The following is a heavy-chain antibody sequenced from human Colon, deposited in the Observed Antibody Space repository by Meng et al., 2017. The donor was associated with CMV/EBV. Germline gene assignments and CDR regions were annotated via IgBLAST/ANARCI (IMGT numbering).Heavy chain of an antibody. CDR3: TREGFDY. CDR2: IKPSTGDT. Sequence: QVQLVQSGVEVQKPGTSVNLSCKASGYTFTGYWMHWVRQAPGQGLEWMGRIKPSTGDTNYAQNFQGRVTVTRDTSISTVYMEVNSLTSDDTAVYYCTREGFDYWGQGALVTVSS. CDR1: GYTFTGYW. V-gene: IGHV1-2*06. J-gene: IGHJ4*02.